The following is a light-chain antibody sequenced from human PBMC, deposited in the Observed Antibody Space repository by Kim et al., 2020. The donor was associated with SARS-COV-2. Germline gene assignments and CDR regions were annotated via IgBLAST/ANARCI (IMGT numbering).Light chain of an antibody. V-gene: IGKV1-39*01. CDR1: QYISNF. CDR3: QQGYVTPNT. Sequence: DIQMTQSPCSLSASIGDRVTITCRASQYISNFLNWYQQKPGIAPKVLVYAASTLQIGAPSRFSGSGSGTDFTLTISSLQPDDIATYYCQQGYVTPNTFGGGTKVDIK. CDR2: AAS. J-gene: IGKJ4*01.